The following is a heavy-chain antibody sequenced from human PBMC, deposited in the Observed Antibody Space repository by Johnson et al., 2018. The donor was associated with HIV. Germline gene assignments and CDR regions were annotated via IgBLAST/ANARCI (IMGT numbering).Heavy chain of an antibody. V-gene: IGHV3-9*01. CDR3: ARGGANYYDSSGYYGAFDI. CDR1: GFTFDDYA. J-gene: IGHJ3*02. Sequence: VQLVESGGGLVQPGRSLRLSCAASGFTFDDYAMHWVRQAPGKGLEWVSGISWNSGSIGYADSVKGRFTISRDNAKNSLYLQMNSLRAEDTAVYYCARGGANYYDSSGYYGAFDIWGQGTMVTVSS. D-gene: IGHD3-22*01. CDR2: ISWNSGSI.